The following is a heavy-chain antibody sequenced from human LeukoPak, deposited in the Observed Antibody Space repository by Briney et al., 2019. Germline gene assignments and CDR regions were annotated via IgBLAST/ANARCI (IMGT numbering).Heavy chain of an antibody. V-gene: IGHV3-7*04. CDR2: INQDGSDK. CDR1: GFTFSNYW. CDR3: ATAPKYSSGNY. Sequence: GGSLRLSCAASGFTFSNYWMSWVRQAPGKGLEWVANINQDGSDKYYLDSVRGRFTISRDNAKNSLFLQMNSLRAEDTAVYYCATAPKYSSGNYWGQGTLVIVSA. J-gene: IGHJ4*02. D-gene: IGHD6-19*01.